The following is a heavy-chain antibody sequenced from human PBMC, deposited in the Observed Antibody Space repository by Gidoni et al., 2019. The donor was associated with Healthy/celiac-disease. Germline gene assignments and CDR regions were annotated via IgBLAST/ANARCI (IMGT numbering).Heavy chain of an antibody. CDR2: IKSKTDGGTT. V-gene: IGHV3-15*01. Sequence: EVQLVESGGGLVKPGGSLRLSCAASGFTFSNAWMSWVRQAPGKGLEWVGRIKSKTDGGTTDYAAPVKGRFTISRDDSKNTLYLQMNSLKTEDTAVYYCTTDLYYDILTGYHPLDYWGQGTLVTVSS. J-gene: IGHJ4*02. CDR1: GFTFSNAW. D-gene: IGHD3-9*01. CDR3: TTDLYYDILTGYHPLDY.